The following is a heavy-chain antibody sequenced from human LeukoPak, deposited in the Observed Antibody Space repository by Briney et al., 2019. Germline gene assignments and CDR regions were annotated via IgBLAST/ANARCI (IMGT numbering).Heavy chain of an antibody. CDR1: GFTFSSYS. CDR3: ARDPRKYSSTPGAFDI. J-gene: IGHJ3*02. D-gene: IGHD6-13*01. CDR2: ISSSSSTI. V-gene: IGHV3-48*01. Sequence: GGSLRLSCAASGFTFSSYSMSWVRQAPGKGLEWVSYISSSSSTIYYADSVKGRFTISRDNAKNSLYLQMNGLRAEDTAVYYCARDPRKYSSTPGAFDIWGQGTMVTVSS.